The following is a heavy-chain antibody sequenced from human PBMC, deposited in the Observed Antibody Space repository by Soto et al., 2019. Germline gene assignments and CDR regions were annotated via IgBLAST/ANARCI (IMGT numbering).Heavy chain of an antibody. CDR3: AREIGYGAFDI. D-gene: IGHD2-15*01. Sequence: SETLSLTCTVSGGSISSYYSSWIRQPPGKGLEWIGYVHYSGSTNYHPPFQTQVTISVDTSQNQCSLRLSSCTAPAPAVYYCAREIGYGAFDIWGQGTMVTVS. J-gene: IGHJ3*02. CDR2: VHYSGST. V-gene: IGHV4-59*01. CDR1: GGSISSYY.